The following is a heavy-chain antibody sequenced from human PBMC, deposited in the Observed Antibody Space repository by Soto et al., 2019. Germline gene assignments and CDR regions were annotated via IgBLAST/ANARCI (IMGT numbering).Heavy chain of an antibody. Sequence: SETLSLTCTVSGGPISSGSYYWGWIRQPPGKGLEWIGGIYYSGSTYYNPSLKSRVTISVDTSKNQFSLKLSSVTAADTAVYYCARHFSADRNWFDPWGQGTLVTVSS. CDR2: IYYSGST. J-gene: IGHJ5*02. CDR3: ARHFSADRNWFDP. D-gene: IGHD3-3*02. V-gene: IGHV4-39*01. CDR1: GGPISSGSYY.